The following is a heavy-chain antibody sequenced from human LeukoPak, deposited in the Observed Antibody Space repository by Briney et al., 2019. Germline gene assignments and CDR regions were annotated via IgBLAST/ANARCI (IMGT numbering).Heavy chain of an antibody. Sequence: PSETLSLTCTVSGDSISGNSYYWGWIRQPPGKGLEWIGTIYYSGSTLYNPSLKSRITISVDTSKNQFSLKLSSVTAADTAVYYCARDRRPGNYGDYGGFDYWGQGTLVTVSS. CDR1: GDSISGNSYY. J-gene: IGHJ4*02. V-gene: IGHV4-39*07. CDR2: IYYSGST. D-gene: IGHD4-17*01. CDR3: ARDRRPGNYGDYGGFDY.